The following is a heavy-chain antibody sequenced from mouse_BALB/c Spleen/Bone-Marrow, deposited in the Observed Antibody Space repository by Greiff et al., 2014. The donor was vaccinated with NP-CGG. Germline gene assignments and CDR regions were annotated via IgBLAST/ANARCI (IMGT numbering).Heavy chain of an antibody. V-gene: IGHV14-3*02. Sequence: VQLQQPGAELVEPGASVKLSCTASGFNIKDTYMHWVKQRPEQGLEWIGRIDPANGNTKYDPKFQGKATITAGTSSNTAYLQLSSLTSEDTAVYHCANYYYGSSLFAYWGQGTLVTVSA. CDR1: GFNIKDTY. D-gene: IGHD1-1*01. CDR2: IDPANGNT. CDR3: ANYYYGSSLFAY. J-gene: IGHJ3*01.